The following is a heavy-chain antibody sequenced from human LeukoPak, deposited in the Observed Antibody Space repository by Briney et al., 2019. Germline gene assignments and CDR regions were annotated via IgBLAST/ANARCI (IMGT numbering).Heavy chain of an antibody. D-gene: IGHD2-15*01. V-gene: IGHV4-39*07. J-gene: IGHJ4*02. Sequence: PAETLSLTWTVSGGSISSSGDCWGWLREPPGKGLERIVSIFYSGSAYYNQSLKSRVTISVDTSKKQFSLTLSSVTAADTAVYYCARSVVVAAAMGYFDYWGQGTLVTVSS. CDR3: ARSVVVAAAMGYFDY. CDR1: GGSISSSGDC. CDR2: IFYSGSA.